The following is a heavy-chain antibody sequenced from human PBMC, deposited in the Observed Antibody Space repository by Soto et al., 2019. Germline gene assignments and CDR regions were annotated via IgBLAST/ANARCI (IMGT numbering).Heavy chain of an antibody. CDR2: IYKSTTT. CDR1: GDSISTVDYF. D-gene: IGHD2-15*01. Sequence: PSETLSLTCSVSGDSISTVDYFWAWIRQPPGQALEYIGYIYKSTTTYYNPSFESRVAISLDTSKSQFSLNVTSVTAAETAVYFCAIGRYCLTGRCFPNWFDSWGQGTRGTVSS. CDR3: AIGRYCLTGRCFPNWFDS. V-gene: IGHV4-30-4*01. J-gene: IGHJ5*01.